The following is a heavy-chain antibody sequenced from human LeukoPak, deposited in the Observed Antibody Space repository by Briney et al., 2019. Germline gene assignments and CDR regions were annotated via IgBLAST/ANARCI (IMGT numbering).Heavy chain of an antibody. D-gene: IGHD3-10*01. CDR2: IFYSGST. Sequence: SETLSLTCTVSGGSISTSNYYWGWIRQPPGKGLEWIGNIFYSGSTYYNPSLKSRVTISVDTSKNQFSLKLSSVTAADTAVYYCARGRLISSRILWFGELQFRAFDYWGQGTLVTVSS. CDR3: ARGRLISSRILWFGELQFRAFDY. V-gene: IGHV4-39*07. J-gene: IGHJ4*02. CDR1: GGSISTSNYY.